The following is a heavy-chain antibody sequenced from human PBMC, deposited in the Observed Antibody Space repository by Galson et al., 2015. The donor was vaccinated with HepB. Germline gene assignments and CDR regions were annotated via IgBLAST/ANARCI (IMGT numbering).Heavy chain of an antibody. CDR3: ARVLGYNTGWYAFDM. V-gene: IGHV2-70*04. J-gene: IGHJ3*02. Sequence: PALVKPTQTLTLTCTFSGFSLSTSGMRMSWIRQPPGKALEWLARLDWDGGKFYSTSLKARPTISKDTSNKQVVLTMTNMDPVDTATYYCARVLGYNTGWYAFDMWGQGTVVTVSS. D-gene: IGHD6-19*01. CDR2: LDWDGGK. CDR1: GFSLSTSGMR.